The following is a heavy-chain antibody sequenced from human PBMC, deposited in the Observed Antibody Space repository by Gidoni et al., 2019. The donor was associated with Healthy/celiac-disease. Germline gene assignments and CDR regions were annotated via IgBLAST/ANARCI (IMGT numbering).Heavy chain of an antibody. CDR2: ISYDGSNK. J-gene: IGHJ4*02. CDR1: GFPFSSYG. D-gene: IGHD3-22*01. V-gene: IGHV3-30*18. CDR3: AKDHYDSSGYYYDY. Sequence: QVQLVESGGGVVQPGRSLRLSCAASGFPFSSYGMHWVRQAPGKGLEWVAVISYDGSNKYYADSVKGRFTISRDNSKNTLYMQMNSLRAEDTAVYYCAKDHYDSSGYYYDYWGQGTLVTVSS.